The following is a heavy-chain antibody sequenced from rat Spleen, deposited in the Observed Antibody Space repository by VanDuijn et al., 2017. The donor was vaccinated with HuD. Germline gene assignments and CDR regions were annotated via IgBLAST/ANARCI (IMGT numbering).Heavy chain of an antibody. CDR3: ARLGGLRNWFAY. V-gene: IGHV5S13*01. CDR2: ITTGGDDT. CDR1: GFAFRNYG. D-gene: IGHD4-3*01. Sequence: EVQLVESSGGLVQPGRSLKLSCAASGFAFRNYGMAWVRQTLTKGLEWVASITTGGDDTYYRDSVKGRFTISRDDEESTLYLQMDSLRSEDTATYFCARLGGLRNWFAYWGQGTLVTVSS. J-gene: IGHJ3*01.